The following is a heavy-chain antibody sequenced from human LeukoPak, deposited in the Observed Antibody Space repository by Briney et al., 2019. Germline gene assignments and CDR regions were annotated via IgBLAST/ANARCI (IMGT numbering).Heavy chain of an antibody. CDR2: IYSGGST. CDR3: ARVTPGGYDYAFDI. J-gene: IGHJ3*02. Sequence: GGSLRLSCAASGFTVSSNYMSWVRQAPGKGLEWVSVIYSGGSTYYADSVKGRFTISRDNSKNTLYLQMNSLRAEDTAVYYCARVTPGGYDYAFDIWGQGTMVTVSS. CDR1: GFTVSSNY. D-gene: IGHD5-12*01. V-gene: IGHV3-53*01.